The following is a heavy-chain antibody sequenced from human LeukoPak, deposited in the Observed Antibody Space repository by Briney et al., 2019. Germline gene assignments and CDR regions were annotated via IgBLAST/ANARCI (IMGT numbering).Heavy chain of an antibody. J-gene: IGHJ4*02. D-gene: IGHD1-26*01. Sequence: PSETLSLTCTVTGDSITSGAYYWGWIRQAPGKGLEWIGSIYFNGGSTYYNPSLKSRATISIDASNNQFSLNLSSVTAADTAVYYCARTQSGTYLYYLDSWGQGTLVTVSS. CDR1: GDSITSGAYY. V-gene: IGHV4-39*01. CDR2: IYFNGGST. CDR3: ARTQSGTYLYYLDS.